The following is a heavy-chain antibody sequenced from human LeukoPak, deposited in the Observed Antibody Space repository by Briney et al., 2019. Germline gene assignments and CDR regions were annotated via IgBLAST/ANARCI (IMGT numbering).Heavy chain of an antibody. V-gene: IGHV4-61*02. D-gene: IGHD2-2*01. CDR2: IYTSGST. Sequence: SETLSLTCTVSGGSISSGSYYWSWIRQPAGKGLEWIGRIYTSGSTNYNPSLKSRVTISVDTSKNQFSLKLSSVTAADTAVYYCARRGYCSSTSCQAYFDYWGQGTLVTVSS. CDR1: GGSISSGSYY. CDR3: ARRGYCSSTSCQAYFDY. J-gene: IGHJ4*02.